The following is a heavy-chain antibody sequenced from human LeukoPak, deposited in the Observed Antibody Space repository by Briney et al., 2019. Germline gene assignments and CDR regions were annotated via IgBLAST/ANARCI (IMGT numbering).Heavy chain of an antibody. D-gene: IGHD3-3*01. CDR3: ARIFDRDI. J-gene: IGHJ3*02. CDR2: IHGTLGST. CDR1: GGPIRNSY. Sequence: SSETLSLTCTVSGGPIRNSYWSWVRHSAGTGTQWIGRIHGTLGSTNHNPSLKSRVVMSLDTSSNQFSLRLSAMSAADTATYYCARIFDRDIWGQGTLVTVSP. V-gene: IGHV4-4*07.